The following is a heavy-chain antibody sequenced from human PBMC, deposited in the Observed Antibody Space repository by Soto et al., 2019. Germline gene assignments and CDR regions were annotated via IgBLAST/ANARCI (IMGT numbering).Heavy chain of an antibody. CDR3: AKGPTYYYDSSGYFDY. D-gene: IGHD3-22*01. Sequence: LRLSCAASGFTFSRYAMSWVRQAPGKGLEWVSAISGSGGGTYYADSVKGRFTISRDNSKNTLYLQMNSLRAEDTAVYYCAKGPTYYYDSSGYFDYWGQGTLVTVSS. CDR1: GFTFSRYA. CDR2: ISGSGGGT. J-gene: IGHJ4*02. V-gene: IGHV3-23*01.